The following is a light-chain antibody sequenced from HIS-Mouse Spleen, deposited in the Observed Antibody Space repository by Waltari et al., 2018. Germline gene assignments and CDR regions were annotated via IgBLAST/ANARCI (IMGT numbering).Light chain of an antibody. CDR2: EDS. Sequence: SYELTQPPSVSVSPGQTARITCSGDALPKKYSYWYQQKSGQAPWLVIYEDSKRPSGVPEGVSGASSGTMATLTISGAQVEDEADYYCYSTDSSGNHRVFGGGTKLTVL. CDR3: YSTDSSGNHRV. CDR1: ALPKKY. J-gene: IGLJ2*01. V-gene: IGLV3-10*01.